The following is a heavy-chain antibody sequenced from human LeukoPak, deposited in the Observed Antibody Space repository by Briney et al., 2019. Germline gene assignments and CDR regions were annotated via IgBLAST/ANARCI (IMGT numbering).Heavy chain of an antibody. CDR1: GGTFSNYA. J-gene: IGHJ5*02. D-gene: IGHD6-13*01. CDR3: ARDWGMGPSSSWA. Sequence: ASVKVSCKASGGTFSNYAINWVRQVPGQGLEWMGGIIPIFGTANYAQKFQGRVTITADESTSTAYMELRSLKSEDTAVYYCARDWGMGPSSSWAWGQGTLVTVSS. CDR2: IIPIFGTA. V-gene: IGHV1-69*01.